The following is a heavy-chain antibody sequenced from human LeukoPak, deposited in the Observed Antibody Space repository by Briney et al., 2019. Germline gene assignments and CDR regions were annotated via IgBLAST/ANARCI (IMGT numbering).Heavy chain of an antibody. CDR2: ISSSGNNV. J-gene: IGHJ4*02. Sequence: GGSLRLSCAASGFTFSDYYMSWIRQAPGKGLEWVSYISSSGNNVYYADAVKGRLTISRDNAKNSLFLQMNSLRVEDTAVYYCARDCTNDYGSGKVMCHWGQGTLVSVYS. D-gene: IGHD3-10*01. CDR1: GFTFSDYY. V-gene: IGHV3-11*04. CDR3: ARDCTNDYGSGKVMCH.